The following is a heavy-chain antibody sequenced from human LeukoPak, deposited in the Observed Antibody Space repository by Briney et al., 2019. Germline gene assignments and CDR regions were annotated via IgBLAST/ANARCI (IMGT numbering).Heavy chain of an antibody. J-gene: IGHJ4*02. Sequence: PGESLKISCKGSGYGFTSYWIGWGRRMPGKGVEWRGIIYPGDSDTRYSPSFQGQATISADKSISTAYLQWSSLKASDTAMYYCARLNGDHSFDYWGQGTLVTVSS. V-gene: IGHV5-51*01. CDR2: IYPGDSDT. CDR1: GYGFTSYW. D-gene: IGHD4-17*01. CDR3: ARLNGDHSFDY.